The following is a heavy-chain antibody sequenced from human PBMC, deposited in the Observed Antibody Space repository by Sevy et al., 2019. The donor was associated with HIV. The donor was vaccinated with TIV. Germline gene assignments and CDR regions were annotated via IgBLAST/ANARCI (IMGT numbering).Heavy chain of an antibody. CDR3: ARAIXGTYCSDSNCRHFDS. Sequence: ASVKVSCKASGYTFTDYYIHWVRQAPGQGLEWVGWMNPSSGATLYAQKFKARVTMTRDTSMTTAYMDLTNLESDDTXXXXXARAIXGTYCSDSNCRHFDSWGQGTLVTVSS. D-gene: IGHD2-15*01. CDR1: GYTFTDYY. J-gene: IGHJ4*02. V-gene: IGHV1-2*02. CDR2: MNPSSGAT.